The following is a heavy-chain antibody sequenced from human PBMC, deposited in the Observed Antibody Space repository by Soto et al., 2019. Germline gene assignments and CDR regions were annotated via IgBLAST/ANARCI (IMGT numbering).Heavy chain of an antibody. Sequence: PGGSMRLSCAASGFTFSSYGMHWVRQAPGKGLEWVAVISYDGSNKYYADSVKGRFTISRDNSKNTLYLQMNSLRAEDTAVYYCAKNSPPIIAAAGPNWFDPWGQGTLVTVSS. D-gene: IGHD6-13*01. J-gene: IGHJ5*02. CDR3: AKNSPPIIAAAGPNWFDP. V-gene: IGHV3-30*18. CDR1: GFTFSSYG. CDR2: ISYDGSNK.